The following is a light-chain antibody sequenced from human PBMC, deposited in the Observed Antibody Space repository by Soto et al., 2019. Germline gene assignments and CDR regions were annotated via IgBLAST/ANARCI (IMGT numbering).Light chain of an antibody. Sequence: QSVLTQPASVSGAPGQRVTIPCTGSSSNIGAGFDVHWYQQLPGTAPKLLIYGDNNRPSGVPDRFSGSKSGTSASLAISGLQAEDEADYYCQSYDSSLSGVVFGGGTKLTVL. CDR3: QSYDSSLSGVV. CDR2: GDN. V-gene: IGLV1-40*01. J-gene: IGLJ2*01. CDR1: SSNIGAGFD.